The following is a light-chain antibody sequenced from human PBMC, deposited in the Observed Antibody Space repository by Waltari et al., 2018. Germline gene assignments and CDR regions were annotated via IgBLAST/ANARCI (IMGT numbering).Light chain of an antibody. CDR1: QSISSW. V-gene: IGKV1-5*03. CDR3: QKYNTYPWT. CDR2: KAS. J-gene: IGKJ1*01. Sequence: DIQMTQSPSTLSASVGDRVTITCRASQSISSWLAWYQQRPGKAPKRLIYKASTLESGVPSRFSGSGSETEFTLTISSLQPDDFVTYYCQKYNTYPWTFGQGTKVEIK.